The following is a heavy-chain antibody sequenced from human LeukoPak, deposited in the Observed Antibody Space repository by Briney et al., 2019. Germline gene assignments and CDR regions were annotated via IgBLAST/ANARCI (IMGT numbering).Heavy chain of an antibody. CDR1: GLTVTSNY. CDR2: IYIDGTT. CDR3: ARWFCSSTNCYYDY. Sequence: GGSLRLSCAASGLTVTSNYMSWVRQAAGKGLEWVSFIYIDGTTVYTDSVKGRFTISRDNSKNTLYLQMNSLRVEDTAVYYCARWFCSSTNCYYDYWGQGTLVTVSS. J-gene: IGHJ4*02. V-gene: IGHV3-53*01. D-gene: IGHD2-2*01.